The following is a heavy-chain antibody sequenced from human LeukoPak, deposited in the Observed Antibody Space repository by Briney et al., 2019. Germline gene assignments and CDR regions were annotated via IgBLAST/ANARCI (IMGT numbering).Heavy chain of an antibody. J-gene: IGHJ4*02. V-gene: IGHV3-11*04. CDR3: AKDISTRVGTAHFDY. Sequence: PGGSLRLSCAASGFIFSDHYMSWVRLAPGKGLEWVSYISSGGSITHYADSVKGRFTISRDNAKNSVYMQMNSLGAEDTAVYYCAKDISTRVGTAHFDYWGQGTLVAVSS. CDR1: GFIFSDHY. D-gene: IGHD1-1*01. CDR2: ISSGGSIT.